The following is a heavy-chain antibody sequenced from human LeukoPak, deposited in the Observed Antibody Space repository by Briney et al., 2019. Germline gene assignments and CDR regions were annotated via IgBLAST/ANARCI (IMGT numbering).Heavy chain of an antibody. D-gene: IGHD6-13*01. Sequence: GGSLRLSCAASGFTFTTYWMSWVRQPPGKGLEWVANIKQDGTEKYYVDSVKGRFTISRDNAKNSLYLQMNSLRAEDTAVYYCARDLMGIAYRGAFYYWGQGTLVTVSS. CDR1: GFTFTTYW. CDR2: IKQDGTEK. J-gene: IGHJ4*02. V-gene: IGHV3-7*03. CDR3: ARDLMGIAYRGAFYY.